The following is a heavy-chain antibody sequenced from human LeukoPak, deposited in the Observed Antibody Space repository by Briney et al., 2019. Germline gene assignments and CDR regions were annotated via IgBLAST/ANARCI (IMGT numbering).Heavy chain of an antibody. D-gene: IGHD1-26*01. V-gene: IGHV3/OR16-10*01. Sequence: GGSLRLSCAGSGFTFSSYAMHWVRQAPGKGLEWVSAIGSGGATYYADSVKGRFTISRDNAKNSLYLLMNSLRAEDMAVYYCARRVGAFDIWGQGTMVTVSS. CDR1: GFTFSSYA. CDR2: IGSGGAT. CDR3: ARRVGAFDI. J-gene: IGHJ3*02.